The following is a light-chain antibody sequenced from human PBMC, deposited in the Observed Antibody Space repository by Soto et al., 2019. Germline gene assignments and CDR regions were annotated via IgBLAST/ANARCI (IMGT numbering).Light chain of an antibody. CDR1: QSVSSN. CDR3: QQYYSSPYT. CDR2: GAS. Sequence: EIVMTQSPATLSVSPGERATLSCRASQSVSSNLAWYQQKPGQAPRLLIYGASTRATGIPARFSGSGSGTEFTLTISSLQSEDVAVYYCQQYYSSPYTFAQGTKLEIK. J-gene: IGKJ2*01. V-gene: IGKV3-15*01.